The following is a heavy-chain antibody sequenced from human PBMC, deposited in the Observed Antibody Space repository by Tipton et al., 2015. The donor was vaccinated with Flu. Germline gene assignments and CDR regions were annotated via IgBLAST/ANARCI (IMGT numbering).Heavy chain of an antibody. D-gene: IGHD6-19*01. CDR2: ISAYNGNT. J-gene: IGHJ5*02. CDR3: ARGRYSSGRNWFDP. V-gene: IGHV1-18*04. Sequence: QLVQSGAEVKKPGASVKVSCKASGYTFTGYYLHWVRQAPGQGLEWMGWISAYNGNTNYAQKFQGRVTMTTDTSTSTVYMELRSLRSDDTAVYYCARGRYSSGRNWFDPWGQGTLVTVSS. CDR1: GYTFTGYY.